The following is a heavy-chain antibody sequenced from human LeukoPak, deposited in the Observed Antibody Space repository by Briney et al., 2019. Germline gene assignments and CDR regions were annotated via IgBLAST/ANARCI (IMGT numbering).Heavy chain of an antibody. V-gene: IGHV3-53*01. J-gene: IGHJ4*02. CDR2: LYSGGNT. CDR1: GFTVSSNY. CDR3: VRESGDRLGLPGC. Sequence: GGSLRLSCAASGFTVSSNYMSWVRQAPGKGLEWVSILYSGGNTYYADSVKGRFTISRDDSRNTLYLQMNNLRVEDTAVYYCVRESGDRLGLPGCWGQGTLVTVSS. D-gene: IGHD1-26*01.